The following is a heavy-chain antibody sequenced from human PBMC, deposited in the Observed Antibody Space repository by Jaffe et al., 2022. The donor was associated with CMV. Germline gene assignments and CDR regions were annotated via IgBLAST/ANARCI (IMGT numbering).Heavy chain of an antibody. CDR2: IKQDGSEK. CDR1: GFTFNSYW. J-gene: IGHJ4*02. CDR3: ASDVGKAVGGGSY. Sequence: EVQLVESGGGLVQPGGSLRLSCAASGFTFNSYWMSWVRQAPGKGLEWVANIKQDGSEKNYVGSVKGRFTISRDNAKNSLYLQMSSLRAEDTAVYYCASDVGKAVGGGSYWGQGTLVTVSS. V-gene: IGHV3-7*03. D-gene: IGHD3-16*01.